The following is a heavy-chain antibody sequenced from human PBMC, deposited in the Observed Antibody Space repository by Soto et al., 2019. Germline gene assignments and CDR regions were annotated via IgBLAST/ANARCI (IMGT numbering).Heavy chain of an antibody. CDR2: VSDDGGRA. V-gene: IGHV3-23*01. Sequence: EVQLLESGGGLVQPGGSLRLSCAASGFTFSSCAMTWVRQAPGMGLQWVSAVSDDGGRAWYADSVRGRFTISRDNSKNTLYLQLNSLGAEDTAVYYCAKDKPAAGSQWLVPIWGRGTLVTVSS. CDR3: AKDKPAAGSQWLVPI. CDR1: GFTFSSCA. D-gene: IGHD6-19*01. J-gene: IGHJ4*02.